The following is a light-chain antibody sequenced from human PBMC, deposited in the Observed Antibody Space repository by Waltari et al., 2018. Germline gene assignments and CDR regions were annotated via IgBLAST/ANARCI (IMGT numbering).Light chain of an antibody. CDR1: SLRSYY. J-gene: IGLJ2*01. CDR2: GQN. CDR3: NSRDTSGNHVV. Sequence: SSELTQDPAVSVALGQTVRITCQGDSLRSYYARWYQQKPGQAPVLVIYGQNERPSGIPGRFSGSTSGNTASLTISGAHAEDEADYYCNSRDTSGNHVVFGGGTKLTVL. V-gene: IGLV3-19*01.